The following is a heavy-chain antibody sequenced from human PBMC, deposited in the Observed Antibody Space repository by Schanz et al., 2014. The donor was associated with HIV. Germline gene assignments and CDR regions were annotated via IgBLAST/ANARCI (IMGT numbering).Heavy chain of an antibody. Sequence: QVQLVQSGAEVKKPGSSVKVSCKASGGSFNSYAINWVRQAPGQGLEWMGGTIPLFGTANYAQKFQGRVTITADESTSPAYMGLSSLTSEDTAVYYCARDLSLLSSTPTLAFDIWGQGTMVTVSS. CDR3: ARDLSLLSSTPTLAFDI. V-gene: IGHV1-69*01. J-gene: IGHJ3*02. CDR1: GGSFNSYA. D-gene: IGHD2-2*01. CDR2: TIPLFGTA.